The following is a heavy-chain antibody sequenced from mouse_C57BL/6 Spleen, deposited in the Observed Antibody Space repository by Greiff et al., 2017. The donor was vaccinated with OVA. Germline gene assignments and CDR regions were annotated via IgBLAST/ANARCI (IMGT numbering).Heavy chain of an antibody. J-gene: IGHJ3*01. CDR1: GYTFTSYW. CDR2: IDPNSGGT. D-gene: IGHD3-2*02. V-gene: IGHV1-72*01. Sequence: LFNPFSSFNLSCNSSGYTFTSYWMHWVKQRPGRGLEWIGRIDPNSGGTKYNEKFKSKATLTVDKPSSTAYMQLSSLTSEDSAVYYCAQTAQAPFAYWGQGTLVTVSA. CDR3: AQTAQAPFAY.